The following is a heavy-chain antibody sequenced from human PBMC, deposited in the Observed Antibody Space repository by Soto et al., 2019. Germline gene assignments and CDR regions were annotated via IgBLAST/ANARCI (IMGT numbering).Heavy chain of an antibody. J-gene: IGHJ5*02. V-gene: IGHV4-30-4*01. CDR3: ARDRGYSSSFWCDP. CDR2: IYSSGST. CDR1: AGSISSGDYY. Sequence: PSETLSLTCTVSAGSISSGDYYWSWIRQPPGKGLEWLGYIYSSGSTYYNPSLKSRFTISVDTSKNQFSLKLSSVTAADTAVYYCARDRGYSSSFWCDPWGQGTLVTVSS. D-gene: IGHD6-13*01.